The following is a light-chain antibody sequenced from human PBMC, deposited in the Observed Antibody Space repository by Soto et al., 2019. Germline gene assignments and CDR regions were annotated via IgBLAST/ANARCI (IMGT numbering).Light chain of an antibody. CDR1: QIISSTY. Sequence: DIVLTQSPGTLSLSPGERATLSCRASQIISSTYLGWYQQKPGQAPRLLIYGASSRATGIPDRFSGSGSGTDFTLIINRLEPEDVAIYYCQQYGGSPRITFGQGTRLEIK. CDR2: GAS. V-gene: IGKV3-20*01. J-gene: IGKJ5*01. CDR3: QQYGGSPRIT.